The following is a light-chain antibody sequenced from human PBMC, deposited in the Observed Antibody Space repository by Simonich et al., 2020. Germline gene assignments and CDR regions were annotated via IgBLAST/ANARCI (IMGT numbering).Light chain of an antibody. CDR2: GAS. CDR3: QQYNNWPS. Sequence: EIVMTQSPATLSVSPGERATLSCRAGPSVSSNLAWYQQKPGQAPRLLIYGASPRSTGIPARFSGSGSGTEFTLTISSLQSEDFAVYYCQQYNNWPSFGPGTKVDIK. J-gene: IGKJ3*01. V-gene: IGKV3-15*01. CDR1: PSVSSN.